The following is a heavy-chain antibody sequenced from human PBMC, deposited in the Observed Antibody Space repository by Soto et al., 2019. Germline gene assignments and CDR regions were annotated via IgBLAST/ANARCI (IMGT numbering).Heavy chain of an antibody. CDR1: GGSFSGYY. V-gene: IGHV4-34*01. J-gene: IGHJ6*02. CDR2: INHSGST. Sequence: SETLSLTCAVYGGSFSGYYWSWIRQPPGKGLEWIGEINHSGSTNYNPSLKSRVTISVDASKNQFSLKLSSVTAADTAVYYCARSGETRHYYDFWSGYYRSPTYYYGMDVWGQGTTVTVSS. CDR3: ARSGETRHYYDFWSGYYRSPTYYYGMDV. D-gene: IGHD3-3*01.